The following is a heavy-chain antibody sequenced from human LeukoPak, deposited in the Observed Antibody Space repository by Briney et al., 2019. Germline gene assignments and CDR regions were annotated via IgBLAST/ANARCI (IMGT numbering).Heavy chain of an antibody. V-gene: IGHV3-7*01. J-gene: IGHJ4*02. CDR1: GGSISSSSYY. Sequence: ETLSLTCTVSGGSISSSSYYWGWIRQPPGKGLEWVANIKQDGSEKYYVDSVKGRFTISRDNSKNTLYLQMNSLRAEDTAVYYCAKGGRGRHFDYWGQGTLVTVSS. CDR3: AKGGRGRHFDY. CDR2: IKQDGSEK. D-gene: IGHD1-1*01.